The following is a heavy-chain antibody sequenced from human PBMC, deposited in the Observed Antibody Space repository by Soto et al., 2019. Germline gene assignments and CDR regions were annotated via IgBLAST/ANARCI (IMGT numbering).Heavy chain of an antibody. CDR2: IYYSGSI. CDR1: GGSISSYY. CDR3: ARGVDRQWADY. D-gene: IGHD6-19*01. V-gene: IGHV4-59*01. J-gene: IGHJ4*02. Sequence: PSETLSLTCTVSGGSISSYYWSWIRQPPGKGLEWIGYIYYSGSINYNPSLKSRVIISVDTSKSQFSLKLSSVTAADTAVYYCARGVDRQWADYWGQGTLVTV.